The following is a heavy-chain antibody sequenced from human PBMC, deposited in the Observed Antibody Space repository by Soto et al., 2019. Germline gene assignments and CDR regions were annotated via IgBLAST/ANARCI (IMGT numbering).Heavy chain of an antibody. Sequence: EVQLVESGGGLVQPGGSLRLSCAASGFIFSTYSMNWVRQAPGKGLEWVSFISSSSNTKYYADSVRGRFTISRDNAKNSLYLQMNSLRDEDTALYYCARDYAPTYYYYAMDVWGQGTTVTVSS. D-gene: IGHD3-16*01. CDR1: GFIFSTYS. V-gene: IGHV3-48*02. CDR2: ISSSSNTK. CDR3: ARDYAPTYYYYAMDV. J-gene: IGHJ6*02.